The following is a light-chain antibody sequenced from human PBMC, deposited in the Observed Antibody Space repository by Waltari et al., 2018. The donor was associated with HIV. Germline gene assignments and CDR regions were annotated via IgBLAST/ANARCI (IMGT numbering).Light chain of an antibody. V-gene: IGLV3-19*01. Sequence: SSELTQDPAVSVALGQTVRITCQGDSLRSYYASWYQQKPGQAPVLVIYGKNKRPSGIPDRFSGSSKGKTASLTITGAQAEKEADYYCNSRDSSDNRHNYVFGTGTKVTVL. J-gene: IGLJ1*01. CDR1: SLRSYY. CDR3: NSRDSSDNRHNYV. CDR2: GKN.